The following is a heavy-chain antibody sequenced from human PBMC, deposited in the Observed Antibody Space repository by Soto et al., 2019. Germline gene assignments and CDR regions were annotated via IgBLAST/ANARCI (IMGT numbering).Heavy chain of an antibody. CDR3: ARDMTDPDQIVVVPAAFDY. V-gene: IGHV1-18*04. CDR1: GYTFSSYS. J-gene: IGHJ4*02. Sequence: QVQLVQSGAEVKKPGASVKVSCKTSGYTFSSYSISWVRQAPGQGPEWMGWISAYNGNTKDAQNLQGRVTLTTDTSTSTAYMELRRLRSADTAVYFCARDMTDPDQIVVVPAAFDYWGQGTLVTVSS. D-gene: IGHD2-2*01. CDR2: ISAYNGNT.